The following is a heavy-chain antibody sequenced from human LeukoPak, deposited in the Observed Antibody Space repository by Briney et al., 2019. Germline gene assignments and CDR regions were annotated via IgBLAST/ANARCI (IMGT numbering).Heavy chain of an antibody. CDR1: GFTFSSYG. J-gene: IGHJ6*02. V-gene: IGHV3-30*18. Sequence: PGGSLRLSCAASGFTFSSYGMHWVRQAPGKGLEWVAVISYDGSNKYYADSVKGRFTISRDNSKNTLYLQMNSLRAEDTAVYYCAKVTRRTYHDFWSGYYHYYYGMDVWGQGTTVTVSS. CDR2: ISYDGSNK. D-gene: IGHD3-3*01. CDR3: AKVTRRTYHDFWSGYYHYYYGMDV.